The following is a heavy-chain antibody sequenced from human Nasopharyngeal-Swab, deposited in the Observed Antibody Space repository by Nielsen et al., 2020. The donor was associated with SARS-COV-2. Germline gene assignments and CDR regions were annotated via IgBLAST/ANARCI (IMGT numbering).Heavy chain of an antibody. Sequence: GGSLRLSCAASGFTFSSYSMNWVRQAPGKGLEWVSSISSSSSYIYYADSVKGRFTISRDNAKNSLYLQMNSLRAEDTAVYYCARDPGFYDSSGLLDYWGQGTLVTVSS. D-gene: IGHD3-22*01. CDR2: ISSSSSYI. V-gene: IGHV3-21*01. J-gene: IGHJ4*02. CDR1: GFTFSSYS. CDR3: ARDPGFYDSSGLLDY.